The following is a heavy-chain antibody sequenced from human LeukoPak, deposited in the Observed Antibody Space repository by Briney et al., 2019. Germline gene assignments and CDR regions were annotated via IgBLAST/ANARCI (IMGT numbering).Heavy chain of an antibody. Sequence: SETLSLTCTVSGGSISSYYWSWIRQPAGKGLEWIGRIYTSGSTNYNPSLKSRVTMSADTSKNQFSLKLSSVTAADTAVYYCARGRPSMVRGVINGFDYWGQGTLVTVSS. CDR2: IYTSGST. CDR3: ARGRPSMVRGVINGFDY. V-gene: IGHV4-4*07. J-gene: IGHJ4*02. CDR1: GGSISSYY. D-gene: IGHD3-10*01.